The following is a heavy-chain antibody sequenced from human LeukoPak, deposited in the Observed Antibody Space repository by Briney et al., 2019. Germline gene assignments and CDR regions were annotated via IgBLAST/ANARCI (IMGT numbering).Heavy chain of an antibody. V-gene: IGHV4-61*02. CDR2: IYTSGST. D-gene: IGHD2-2*01. CDR3: ARDTVVVPGAWEVRHDY. CDR1: GGSISSGSYY. J-gene: IGHJ4*02. Sequence: SETLSLTCTVSGGSISSGSYYWSWIRQPAGKGLEWIGRIYTSGSTHYNPSLKSRVTISVDTSKNQFSLKLSSVTAADTAVYYCARDTVVVPGAWEVRHDYWGQGTLVTVSS.